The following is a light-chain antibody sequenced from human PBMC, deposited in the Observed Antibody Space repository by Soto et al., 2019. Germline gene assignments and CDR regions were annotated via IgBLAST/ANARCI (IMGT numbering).Light chain of an antibody. CDR1: SSDVGGYNF. J-gene: IGLJ2*01. CDR3: ASSDDRLGAVI. V-gene: IGLV2-11*01. Sequence: QSVLTQPRSVSGSPGQPVTIPCTGTSSDVGGYNFVSWYQQHPGKAPQVMIYDVSKRPSGVPDRFSGSKSGNTASLTISGLQAEDEADHYCASSDDRLGAVIFGGGTKVTVL. CDR2: DVS.